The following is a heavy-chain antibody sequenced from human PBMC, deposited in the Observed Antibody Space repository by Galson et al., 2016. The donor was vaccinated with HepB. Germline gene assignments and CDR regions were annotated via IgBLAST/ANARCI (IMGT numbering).Heavy chain of an antibody. V-gene: IGHV3-7*03. CDR1: GSIFSGYW. D-gene: IGHD2-15*01. CDR2: INPDGGQK. CDR3: ARGRYCSGGGCYQDY. J-gene: IGHJ4*03. Sequence: SLRLSCAVSGSIFSGYWMSWVRQAPGEGLEWVANINPDGGQKYYVDSVRGRFTISRDNAKNSLFLYMNNVRADDTALYYCARGRYCSGGGCYQDYWGQGTTVTVSS.